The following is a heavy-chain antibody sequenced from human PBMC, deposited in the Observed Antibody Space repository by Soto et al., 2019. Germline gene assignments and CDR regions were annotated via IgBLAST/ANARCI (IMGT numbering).Heavy chain of an antibody. V-gene: IGHV1-24*01. CDR1: GYTFTGLC. CDR3: ATWGCRLYDYMDV. D-gene: IGHD7-27*01. J-gene: IGHJ6*03. Sequence: ASVKVSCKASGYTFTGLCMRWVRQAPGEGLEWMGGFGPYDGETIYAQKLQGRVTMTEDTSTSTAYMELSSLRSEDTAWYYCATWGCRLYDYMDVWGKGTTVTVSS. CDR2: FGPYDGET.